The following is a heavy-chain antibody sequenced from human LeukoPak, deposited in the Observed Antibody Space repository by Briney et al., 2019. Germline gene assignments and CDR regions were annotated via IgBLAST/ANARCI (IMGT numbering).Heavy chain of an antibody. D-gene: IGHD6-25*01. Sequence: SQTLSLTCAISGDSVSSNSATWNWIRRSPSRGLEWLGRTYYRSGWYYDYAVSVKSPITIDPDTSKNQFSLQLSSVTPEDTAFYYCARGMRITAAGTFYFDYWGQGTLVTVSS. CDR3: ARGMRITAAGTFYFDY. V-gene: IGHV6-1*01. CDR1: GDSVSSNSAT. J-gene: IGHJ4*02. CDR2: TYYRSGWYY.